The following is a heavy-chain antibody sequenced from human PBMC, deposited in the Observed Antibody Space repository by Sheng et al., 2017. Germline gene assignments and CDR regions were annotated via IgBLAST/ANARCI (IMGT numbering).Heavy chain of an antibody. D-gene: IGHD6-19*01. Sequence: QVQLQQWGAGLLKPSETLSLTCAVYGGSFSGYYWSWIRQPPGKGLEWIGEINHSGSTNYNPSLKSRVTISVDTSKNQFSLKLSSVTAADTAVYYCARDSSGWYGPWGYFDYWGQGTLVTVSS. J-gene: IGHJ4*02. V-gene: IGHV4-34*01. CDR3: ARDSSGWYGPWGYFDY. CDR2: INHSGST. CDR1: GGSFSGYY.